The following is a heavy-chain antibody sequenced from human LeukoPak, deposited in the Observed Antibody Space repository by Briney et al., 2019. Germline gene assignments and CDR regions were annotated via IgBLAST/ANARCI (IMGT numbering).Heavy chain of an antibody. CDR1: GGSVSSGSYY. CDR3: ARGPGYSYGNFNFDY. CDR2: IYYSGST. D-gene: IGHD5-18*01. J-gene: IGHJ4*02. V-gene: IGHV4-61*01. Sequence: PSETLSLTCTVSGGSVSSGSYYWSWIRQPPGKGLEWIGYIYYSGSTNYNPSLKSRVTISVDTSKNQFSLKLSSVTAADTAVYYCARGPGYSYGNFNFDYWGQGTLVTVSS.